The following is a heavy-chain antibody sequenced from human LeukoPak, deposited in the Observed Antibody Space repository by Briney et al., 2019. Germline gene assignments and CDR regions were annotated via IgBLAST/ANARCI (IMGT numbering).Heavy chain of an antibody. CDR1: GFTFTDYW. D-gene: IGHD3-10*01. CDR2: INQDGSEK. CDR3: VRGRGWADY. Sequence: QSGGSLRLSCAASGFTFTDYWMTWVRQAPGKGLEWVANINQDGSEKYYVDSVKGRFTISRDNAKKSLCLQMNSLRVEDTAVYYCVRGRGWADYWGQGTLVTVSS. V-gene: IGHV3-7*01. J-gene: IGHJ4*02.